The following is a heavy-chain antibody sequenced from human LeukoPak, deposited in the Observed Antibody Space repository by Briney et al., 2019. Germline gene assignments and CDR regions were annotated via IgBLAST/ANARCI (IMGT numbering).Heavy chain of an antibody. Sequence: ASVKVSCKASGYTFTSYGISWVRQAPGQGLEWMGWISAYNGNTNYAQKLQGRVTMTTDTSTSTAYMELRSLRSDDTAVYYCAREAGNCSSTSRYVYYYYMDVWGKGTMVTVSS. CDR3: AREAGNCSSTSRYVYYYYMDV. D-gene: IGHD2-2*01. CDR2: ISAYNGNT. V-gene: IGHV1-18*01. CDR1: GYTFTSYG. J-gene: IGHJ6*03.